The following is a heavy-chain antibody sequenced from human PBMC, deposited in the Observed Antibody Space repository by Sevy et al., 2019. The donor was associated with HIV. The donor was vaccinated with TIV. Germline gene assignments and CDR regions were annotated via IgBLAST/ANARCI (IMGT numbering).Heavy chain of an antibody. Sequence: GGSLILSCAASGFTFSSYAMSWVRQAPGKGLEWVSAISGSGGSTYYADSVKGRFTISRDNSKNTLYLQMNSLRAEDTAVYYCARDLHPTLCSSTSCSYYYYYGMDVWGQGTTVTVSS. CDR1: GFTFSSYA. J-gene: IGHJ6*02. CDR3: ARDLHPTLCSSTSCSYYYYYGMDV. D-gene: IGHD2-2*01. CDR2: ISGSGGST. V-gene: IGHV3-23*01.